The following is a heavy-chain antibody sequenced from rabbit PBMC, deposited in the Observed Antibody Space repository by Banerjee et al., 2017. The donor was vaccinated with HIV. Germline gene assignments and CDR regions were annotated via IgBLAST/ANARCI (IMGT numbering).Heavy chain of an antibody. CDR1: GFDFSSNA. CDR2: IYAASDTT. V-gene: IGHV1S45*01. CDR3: AREAGSVYWARLDL. J-gene: IGHJ3*01. D-gene: IGHD8-1*01. Sequence: QEQLEESGGGLVKPEGSLTLTCKASGFDFSSNAMCWVRQAPGKGLEWIAYIYAASDTTYYASWAKGRFTISKTSSTTVTLQMTSLTAADTATYFCAREAGSVYWARLDLWGQGTLVTVS.